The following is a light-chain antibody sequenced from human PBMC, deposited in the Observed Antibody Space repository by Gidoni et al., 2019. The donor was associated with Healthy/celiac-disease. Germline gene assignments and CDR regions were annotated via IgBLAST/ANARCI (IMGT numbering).Light chain of an antibody. Sequence: DIVMTQSPDSLAVSLGERATINCKSSPSVLYSSNNKNYLAWYQQKPGQPPKLIIYWASTRESGVPDRFSGSGSGTDFTLTISSLQAEDVAVYYCQQYYSTPPTFGGGTKVEIK. J-gene: IGKJ4*01. CDR1: PSVLYSSNNKNY. CDR3: QQYYSTPPT. V-gene: IGKV4-1*01. CDR2: WAS.